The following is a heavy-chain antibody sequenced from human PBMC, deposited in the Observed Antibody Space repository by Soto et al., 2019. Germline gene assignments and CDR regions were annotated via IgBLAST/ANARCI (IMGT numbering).Heavy chain of an antibody. V-gene: IGHV6-1*01. J-gene: IGHJ4*02. CDR1: LDSFSRNTAA. Sequence: PSQTLSLTRSLSLDSFSRNTAACNWSRQSPSRGLEWLVRTNDRSNWDNDYAVSVKSRITINPDTSKNQFSLQLNTLTPEDTAVYYCARVRYSSGWYLGYYFDYWGQGTLVTVFS. CDR2: TNDRSNWDN. D-gene: IGHD6-19*01. CDR3: ARVRYSSGWYLGYYFDY.